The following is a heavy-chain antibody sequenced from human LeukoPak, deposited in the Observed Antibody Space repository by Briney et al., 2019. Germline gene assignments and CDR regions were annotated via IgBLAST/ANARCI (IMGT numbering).Heavy chain of an antibody. J-gene: IGHJ4*02. CDR2: IKNKTDGGTT. CDR1: GFTFSNAW. V-gene: IGHV3-15*01. Sequence: TGGSLRLSCAASGFTFSNAWMSWVRQAPGKGLEWVGRIKNKTDGGTTDYAAPVKGRFTISRDDSKNTLYLQMNSLKTEDTAVYYCTARGRWGQRTLVTVSS. D-gene: IGHD2-15*01. CDR3: TARGR.